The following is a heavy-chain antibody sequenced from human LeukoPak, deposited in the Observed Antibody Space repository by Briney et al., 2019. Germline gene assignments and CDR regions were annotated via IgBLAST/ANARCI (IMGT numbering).Heavy chain of an antibody. CDR3: TRDGVAAGLYFDC. CDR2: INQVGSEK. D-gene: IGHD6-13*01. V-gene: IGHV3-7*03. CDR1: GFPFSAYW. Sequence: GGSLRLSCAASGFPFSAYWMNWVRQAPRKGLEWVASINQVGSEKYYVDSVKGRFTISRDNAKTSLYLQMNSLRAEDTAVYYCTRDGVAAGLYFDCWGQGTLVTVSS. J-gene: IGHJ4*02.